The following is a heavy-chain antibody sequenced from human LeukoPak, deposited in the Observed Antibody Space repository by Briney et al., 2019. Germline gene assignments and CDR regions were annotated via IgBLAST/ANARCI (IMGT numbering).Heavy chain of an antibody. CDR2: MNPDSGNT. J-gene: IGHJ5*02. CDR3: ARTPEAITFGEVIVIPANWFDP. Sequence: GASVKVSCKAPGYTFTSYEINWVRQATGQGLEWMGWMNPDSGNTGCAQNFQGRVTMTRNTSISTDYMALSSLKSEDTAVYYCARTPEAITFGEVIVIPANWFDPWGQGTLVIVSS. D-gene: IGHD3-16*02. V-gene: IGHV1-8*01. CDR1: GYTFTSYE.